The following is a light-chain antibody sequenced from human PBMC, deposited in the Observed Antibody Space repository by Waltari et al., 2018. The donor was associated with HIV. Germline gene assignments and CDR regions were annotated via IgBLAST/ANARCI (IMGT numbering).Light chain of an antibody. J-gene: IGLJ3*02. CDR1: SGSVPTSYY. CDR3: VLYMGSCILV. V-gene: IGLV8-61*01. Sequence: QTVVTQEPSFSVSPGGTVTLTCGLSSGSVPTSYYPSWYQQAPGQGPPPFSYSTYVRSSGVPDRFSASIHANKAALTITGAHADDESDYCCVLYMGSCILVFGVGTKLT. CDR2: STY.